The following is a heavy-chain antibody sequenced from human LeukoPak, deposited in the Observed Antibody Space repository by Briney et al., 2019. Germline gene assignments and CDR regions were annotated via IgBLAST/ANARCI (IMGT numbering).Heavy chain of an antibody. CDR1: GYTFTSYG. V-gene: IGHV1-18*01. J-gene: IGHJ4*02. CDR2: ISAYNGNT. D-gene: IGHD3-22*01. CDR3: ARDERYDSSGYPFDY. Sequence: ASVKVSCKASGYTFTSYGISRVRQAPGQGLEWMGWISAYNGNTNYAQKLQGRVTMTTDTSTSTAYMELRSLRSDDTAVYYCARDERYDSSGYPFDYGGQGTLVTVSS.